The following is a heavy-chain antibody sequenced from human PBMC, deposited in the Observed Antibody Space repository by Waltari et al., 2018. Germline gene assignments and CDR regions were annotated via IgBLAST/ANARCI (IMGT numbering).Heavy chain of an antibody. Sequence: QVQLQESGPGLVKSSETLSLTCTVSGVSVSGYFWNWIRQAPGKGPEWIGYIRHTGDTKKNPSLKGRATMSVDTSRKDFSLRLSSVTAADAAVYYCALWESGWRAFRFWGQGTLGTVSS. CDR3: ALWESGWRAFRF. V-gene: IGHV4-59*08. J-gene: IGHJ4*03. D-gene: IGHD6-19*01. CDR2: IRHTGDT. CDR1: GVSVSGYF.